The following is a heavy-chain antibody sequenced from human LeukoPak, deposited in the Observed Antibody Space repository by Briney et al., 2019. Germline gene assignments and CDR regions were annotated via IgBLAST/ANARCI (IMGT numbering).Heavy chain of an antibody. V-gene: IGHV3-13*01. D-gene: IGHD4-23*01. CDR1: GFTFSNYG. Sequence: PGGSLRLSYAASGFTFSNYGMHWVRQATGKGLEWVSSVGTAGDTDYPGSVKGRFTISRENAKNSLYLQMDSLRPEDTAVYYCAREVYGGNQDAFDIWGQGTMVSVSS. CDR2: VGTAGDT. J-gene: IGHJ3*02. CDR3: AREVYGGNQDAFDI.